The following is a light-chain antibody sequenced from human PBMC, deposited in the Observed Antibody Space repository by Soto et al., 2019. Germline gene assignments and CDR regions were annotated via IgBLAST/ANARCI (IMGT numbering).Light chain of an antibody. CDR2: GAS. V-gene: IGKV3-20*01. Sequence: EIVLTQSPCTLSLSPGERATISCRASQSVSSSYLAWYQQKPGQATRLLIYGASSRSTGIPDRFSGSGSGTDLTLTISRLEPEDFAVYYCQQYGSSPGTFGPGTKVDIK. J-gene: IGKJ3*01. CDR1: QSVSSSY. CDR3: QQYGSSPGT.